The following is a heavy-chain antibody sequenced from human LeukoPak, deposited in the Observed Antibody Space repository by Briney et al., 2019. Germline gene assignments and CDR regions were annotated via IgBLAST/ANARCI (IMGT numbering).Heavy chain of an antibody. J-gene: IGHJ4*02. D-gene: IGHD6-19*01. Sequence: GGSLRLSCAASGFTFSSYSMNWVRQAPGKGLEWVSSISSSSSYIYYADSVKGRFTISRDNAKNSLYLQMNSLRAEDTAVYYCARDGYSSGWQDYWGQGTLVTVSS. V-gene: IGHV3-21*01. CDR1: GFTFSSYS. CDR3: ARDGYSSGWQDY. CDR2: ISSSSSYI.